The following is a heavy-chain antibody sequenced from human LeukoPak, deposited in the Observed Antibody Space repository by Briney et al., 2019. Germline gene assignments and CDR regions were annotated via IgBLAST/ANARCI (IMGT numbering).Heavy chain of an antibody. CDR1: GGSISSSSYY. V-gene: IGHV4-39*07. D-gene: IGHD3-22*01. CDR3: ARVLGYYDSSGYFDY. J-gene: IGHJ4*02. Sequence: SETLSLTCTVSGGSISSSSYYWGWIRQPPGKGLEWIGSIYYSGSTYYNPSLKSRVTISADTSKNQFSLKLSSVTAADTAVYYCARVLGYYDSSGYFDYWGQGTLVTVSS. CDR2: IYYSGST.